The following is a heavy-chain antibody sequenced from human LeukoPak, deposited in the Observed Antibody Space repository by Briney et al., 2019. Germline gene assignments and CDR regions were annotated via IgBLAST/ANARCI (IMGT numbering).Heavy chain of an antibody. V-gene: IGHV3-7*01. CDR2: IKQYGSEK. J-gene: IGHJ5*02. CDR3: ATDADYAFWRAYSKGWFDP. D-gene: IGHD3-3*01. CDR1: GFTFSSYW. Sequence: GGSLRLSSAAPGFTFSSYWMSWVRQAPGKGPEWVAHIKQYGSEKYYVDSVKGRFTISSDNAKNTLYPQMNSLRAEDTAVYYCATDADYAFWRAYSKGWFDPWGQGTLVTVSS.